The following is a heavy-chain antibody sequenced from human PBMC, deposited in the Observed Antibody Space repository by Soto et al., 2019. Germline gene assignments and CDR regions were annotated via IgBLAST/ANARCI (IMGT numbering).Heavy chain of an antibody. J-gene: IGHJ6*02. V-gene: IGHV1-69*13. CDR2: IIPIFGTA. Sequence: GASVKVSCKASGGTFSSYAISWVRQAPGQGLEWIGGIIPIFGTANYAQKFQGRVTITADESTSTAYMELSSLRSEDTAVYYCARGNYDFWSGPPPSGGWYGMDVWGQGTTVTVSS. CDR3: ARGNYDFWSGPPPSGGWYGMDV. D-gene: IGHD3-3*01. CDR1: GGTFSSYA.